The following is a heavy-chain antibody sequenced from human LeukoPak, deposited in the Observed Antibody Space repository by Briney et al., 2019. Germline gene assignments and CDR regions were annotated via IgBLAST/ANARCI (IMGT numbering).Heavy chain of an antibody. CDR3: ARADGGRSGLIDY. CDR1: GFTFSNSA. D-gene: IGHD4-23*01. J-gene: IGHJ4*02. V-gene: IGHV3-64*02. Sequence: PGGSLRLSCAASGFTFSNSAMHWVRQAPGKGLEDVSAISSNGGSTYYADSVKGRFTISRDNSKNTLYLQMGSLRAEDLAVYYCARADGGRSGLIDYWGQGTLVTVSS. CDR2: ISSNGGST.